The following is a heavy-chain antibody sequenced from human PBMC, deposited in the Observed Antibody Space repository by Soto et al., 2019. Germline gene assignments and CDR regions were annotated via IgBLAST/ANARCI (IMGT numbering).Heavy chain of an antibody. J-gene: IGHJ4*02. CDR3: ARDEGPYYFDY. Sequence: ASVNVSCKASGYGLSVYYMHWVRQAPGQGLEWMGWINPNSGGTNYAQKFQGRVTMTRDTSISTAYMELSRLRSDDTAVYYCARDEGPYYFDYWGEAPLVTVSS. V-gene: IGHV1-2*02. CDR1: GYGLSVYY. CDR2: INPNSGGT.